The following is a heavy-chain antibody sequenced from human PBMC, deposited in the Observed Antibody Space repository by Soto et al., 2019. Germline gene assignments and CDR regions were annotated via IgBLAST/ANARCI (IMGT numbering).Heavy chain of an antibody. D-gene: IGHD3-22*01. Sequence: SETLSLTCTVSGGSVSSGSYYWSWIRQPPGKGLEWIGYIYYSGSTNYNPSLKSRVTISVDTSKNQFSLKLSSVTAADTAVYYCAREEYYYDSSGPGAYGMDVWGQGTTVTVSS. V-gene: IGHV4-61*01. CDR1: GGSVSSGSYY. CDR2: IYYSGST. CDR3: AREEYYYDSSGPGAYGMDV. J-gene: IGHJ6*02.